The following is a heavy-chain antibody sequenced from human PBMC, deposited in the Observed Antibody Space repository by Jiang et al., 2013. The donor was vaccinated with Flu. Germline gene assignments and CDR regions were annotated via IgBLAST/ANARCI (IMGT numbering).Heavy chain of an antibody. V-gene: IGHV1-69*01. CDR1: GTFSSYA. Sequence: GTFSSYAISWVRQAPGQGLEWMGGIIPIFGTANYAQKFQGRVTITADESTSTAYMELSSLRSEDTAVYYCARAWDSSSWDFPFDYWGQGTLVTVSS. CDR3: ARAWDSSSWDFPFDY. CDR2: IIPIFGTA. J-gene: IGHJ4*02. D-gene: IGHD6-13*01.